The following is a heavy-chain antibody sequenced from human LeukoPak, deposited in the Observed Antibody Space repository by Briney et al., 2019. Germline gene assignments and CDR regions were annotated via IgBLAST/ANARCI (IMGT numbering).Heavy chain of an antibody. J-gene: IGHJ4*02. V-gene: IGHV1-2*06. D-gene: IGHD4-17*01. CDR3: VRFSIGDFGAYVADY. CDR1: GYSFTAYY. CDR2: INPKSGVA. Sequence: ASVKVSCKTSGYSFTAYYIQWVRRAPGQGLEWMGRINPKSGVAKSAQRFQGRITLTRDTSINTAYMDLSSLRSDDTALYFCVRFSIGDFGAYVADYWGQGTLVTVSS.